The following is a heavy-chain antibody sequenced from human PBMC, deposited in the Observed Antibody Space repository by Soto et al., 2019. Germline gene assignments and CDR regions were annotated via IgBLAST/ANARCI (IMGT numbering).Heavy chain of an antibody. D-gene: IGHD6-13*01. CDR1: GFTVSSDH. Sequence: EMQLVETGGGLIQPGGSLRLSCAASGFTVSSDHMSWVRQAPGKGLEWISVMYYGGTTYYADSVQGRFTISRDSSTNTLYLQMTDRRADDTAVYYCAREAAGFDLWGQGTMVTVSS. J-gene: IGHJ3*01. CDR2: MYYGGTT. CDR3: AREAAGFDL. V-gene: IGHV3-53*02.